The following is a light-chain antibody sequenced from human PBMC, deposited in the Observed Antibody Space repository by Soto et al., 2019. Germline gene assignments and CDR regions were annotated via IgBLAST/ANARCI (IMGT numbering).Light chain of an antibody. CDR1: QTVRNNY. CDR3: QQFSSYPLT. V-gene: IGKV3-20*01. J-gene: IGKJ4*01. CDR2: DAS. Sequence: EFVLTQSPGTLSLSPGERATLSCRASQTVRNNYLAWYQQKPGQAPKLLIYDASSRATGIPDRFSGGGSGTDFILTISRLEPEDLAVYYCQQFSSYPLTFGGGTKVEIK.